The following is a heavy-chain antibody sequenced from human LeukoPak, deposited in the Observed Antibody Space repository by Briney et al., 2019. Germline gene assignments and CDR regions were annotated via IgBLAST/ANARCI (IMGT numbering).Heavy chain of an antibody. D-gene: IGHD3-10*01. Sequence: GGSLRLSCAASGFTFSSYAMHWVRQAPGKGLEWVAVISYDGSNKYYADSVKGRFTISRDNSKNTLYLQMNSLRAEDTAVYYCARSTMVRGVGPPDYWGQGTLVTVSS. CDR3: ARSTMVRGVGPPDY. V-gene: IGHV3-30-3*01. CDR2: ISYDGSNK. CDR1: GFTFSSYA. J-gene: IGHJ4*02.